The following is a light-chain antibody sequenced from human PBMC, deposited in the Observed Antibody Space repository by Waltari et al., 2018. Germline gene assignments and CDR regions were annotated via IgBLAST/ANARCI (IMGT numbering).Light chain of an antibody. V-gene: IGLV4-69*01. CDR1: SGHSSNV. CDR2: VNSDGSH. J-gene: IGLJ3*02. Sequence: QLVLTQSPSASASLGASVKLTCTLSSGHSSNVIAWLQQQPEKGPRYLMKVNSDGSHSKGDRIPDRCAGSSSGAERYLTIASLQSEEEADYYCQTGGHGTWVFGGGTKLTVL. CDR3: QTGGHGTWV.